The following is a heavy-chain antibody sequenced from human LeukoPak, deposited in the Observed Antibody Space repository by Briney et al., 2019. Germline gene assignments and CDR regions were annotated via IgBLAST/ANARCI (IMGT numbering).Heavy chain of an antibody. CDR1: GGSISSTSYF. D-gene: IGHD3-3*01. Sequence: SETLSLTCTVSGGSISSTSYFWGWIRQPPGKGLEWIGTIFYSGTTYYNPSLKSRVTISVDTSKNQFSLKLSSVTAADTAVYYCARVVRPAVTIFGVATRPVYYYMDVWGKGATVTVSS. CDR2: IFYSGTT. J-gene: IGHJ6*03. V-gene: IGHV4-39*01. CDR3: ARVVRPAVTIFGVATRPVYYYMDV.